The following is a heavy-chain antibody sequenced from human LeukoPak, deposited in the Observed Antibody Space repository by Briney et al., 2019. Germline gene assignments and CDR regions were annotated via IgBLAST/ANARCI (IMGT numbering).Heavy chain of an antibody. Sequence: GGSLRLSCAASGFTFSSYAMSWVRQAPGKGLEWVSSISSSSSYIYYADSVKGRFTISRDNAKNSLYLQMNSLGAEDTAVYYCARDFDQPSGNWGQGTLVTVSS. CDR2: ISSSSSYI. CDR3: ARDFDQPSGN. V-gene: IGHV3-21*01. D-gene: IGHD3-9*01. J-gene: IGHJ4*02. CDR1: GFTFSSYA.